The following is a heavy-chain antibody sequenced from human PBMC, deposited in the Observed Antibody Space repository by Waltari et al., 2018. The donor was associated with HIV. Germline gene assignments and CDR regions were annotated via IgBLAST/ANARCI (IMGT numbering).Heavy chain of an antibody. V-gene: IGHV4-39*01. CDR2: IYSGGSA. D-gene: IGHD3-22*01. CDR1: GGSISSTSYY. Sequence: QLQLQESGPGLVKPSEPVSLTCSVSGGSISSTSYYWGWVRQPPGKGLEWIGSIYSGGSAYYNPSLKRRVAISLDTSKNQFSLTLTSLTAADTAVYFCARHRRSTYYSDNSAYHFDHWGQGILVTVSS. CDR3: ARHRRSTYYSDNSAYHFDH. J-gene: IGHJ4*02.